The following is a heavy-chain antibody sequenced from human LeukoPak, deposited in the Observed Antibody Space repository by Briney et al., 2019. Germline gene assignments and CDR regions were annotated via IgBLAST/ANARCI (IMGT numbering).Heavy chain of an antibody. J-gene: IGHJ4*02. Sequence: ASMKVSCKASGYTFTSYGISWVRQAPGQGLEWMGWISAYNGNTNYAQKLQGRVTMTTDTSTSTAYMELRSLRSDDTAVYYCARTILYYDSSGRIFDYWGQGTLVTVSS. V-gene: IGHV1-18*01. CDR2: ISAYNGNT. CDR1: GYTFTSYG. D-gene: IGHD3-22*01. CDR3: ARTILYYDSSGRIFDY.